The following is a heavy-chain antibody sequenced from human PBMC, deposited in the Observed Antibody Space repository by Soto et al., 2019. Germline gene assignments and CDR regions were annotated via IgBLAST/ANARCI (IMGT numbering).Heavy chain of an antibody. CDR1: GFTFSSYW. CDR2: IKRDGNEK. CDR3: ARVSGTWPHDY. V-gene: IGHV3-7*01. J-gene: IGHJ4*02. Sequence: GGSLRLSCAASGFTFSSYWMSWVRQAPGKGLEWVANIKRDGNEKYYVDSVRGRFTISRDNAKNSLSLQMDSLRAEDTAVYYCARVSGTWPHDYWGQGTLVTVSS. D-gene: IGHD6-25*01.